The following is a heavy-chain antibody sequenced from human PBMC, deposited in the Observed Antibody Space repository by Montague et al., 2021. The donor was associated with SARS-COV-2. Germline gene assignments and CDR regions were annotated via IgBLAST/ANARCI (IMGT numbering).Heavy chain of an antibody. D-gene: IGHD6-19*01. CDR3: ARVVVDANGWYHFDY. CDR1: GDSISRYY. J-gene: IGHJ4*02. Sequence: SETLSLTCTVSGDSISRYYWGWIRQPPGKGLEWMGYHYNSGSTNYSPTLKSRIAMSVDTSENQFSLKLFSVTAADTAVYYCARVVVDANGWYHFDYWGQGALVTVSS. CDR2: HYNSGST. V-gene: IGHV4-59*12.